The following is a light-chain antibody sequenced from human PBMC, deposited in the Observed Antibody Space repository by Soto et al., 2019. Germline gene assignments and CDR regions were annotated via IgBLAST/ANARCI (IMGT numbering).Light chain of an antibody. CDR1: QSINSE. CDR2: GAA. J-gene: IGKJ2*01. CDR3: QEGRNWPLT. Sequence: EIVMTQSPATLSLSPGERAALSCRASQSINSELAWYQQKPGQPPRLLIYGAATRATGVPARFTGSAYGSEFTLTISGIQSEDFAVYYCQEGRNWPLTFGQGTRVEI. V-gene: IGKV3-15*01.